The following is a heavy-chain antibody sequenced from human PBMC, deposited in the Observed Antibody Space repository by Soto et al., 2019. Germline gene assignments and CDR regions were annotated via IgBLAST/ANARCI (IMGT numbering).Heavy chain of an antibody. V-gene: IGHV3-23*01. CDR1: GFTFSSYA. CDR2: ISDSGDST. J-gene: IGHJ4*02. CDR3: AKVIVAVAGYFDY. D-gene: IGHD6-19*01. Sequence: EVQLLESGGGLVQPGGFLRLSCAASGFTFSSYAMSWVRQAPGKGLEWVSGISDSGDSTYYADSVKGRFTISRDNSKNTLYLQMNSLRAEDTAVYYCAKVIVAVAGYFDYWGQGTLVTVSS.